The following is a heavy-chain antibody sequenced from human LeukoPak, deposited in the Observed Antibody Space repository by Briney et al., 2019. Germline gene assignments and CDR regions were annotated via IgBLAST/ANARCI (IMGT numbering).Heavy chain of an antibody. J-gene: IGHJ4*02. D-gene: IGHD3-16*02. Sequence: GRSLRLSCAASGFTFSSYAMHWVRQAPGKGLEWVAVISYDGSNKYYADSVKGRFTISRDNSKNTLYLQMNSLRAEDTAVYYCARTDLGELSLRFDYWGQGTLVTASS. V-gene: IGHV3-30-3*01. CDR1: GFTFSSYA. CDR3: ARTDLGELSLRFDY. CDR2: ISYDGSNK.